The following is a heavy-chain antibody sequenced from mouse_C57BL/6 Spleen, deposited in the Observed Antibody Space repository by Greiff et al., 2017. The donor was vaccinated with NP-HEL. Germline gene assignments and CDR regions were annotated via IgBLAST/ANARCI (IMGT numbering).Heavy chain of an antibody. CDR2: INPSSGYP. CDR1: GYTFTSYW. D-gene: IGHD2-3*01. J-gene: IGHJ2*01. CDR3: ARVYDGYLFDY. Sequence: VMLVESGAELAKPGASVKLSCKASGYTFTSYWMHWVKQRPGQGLEWIGYINPSSGYPKYNQKFKDKATLTADKSSSTAYMQLSSLTYEDSAVYYCARVYDGYLFDYWGQGTTLTVSS. V-gene: IGHV1-7*01.